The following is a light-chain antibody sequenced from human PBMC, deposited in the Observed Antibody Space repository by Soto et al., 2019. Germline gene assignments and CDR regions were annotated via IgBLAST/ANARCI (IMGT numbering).Light chain of an antibody. CDR1: QSISSY. CDR2: AAS. J-gene: IGKJ5*01. CDR3: QQLNIDSYPIT. V-gene: IGKV1-39*01. Sequence: DIQMTQSPSSLSASVGDRVTITCRASQSISSYLNWYQQKPEKAPKLLIKAASRLQTGVPSRFSGSGSGTDFTLTISGLQPDDFATYYCQQLNIDSYPITFGQGTRLELK.